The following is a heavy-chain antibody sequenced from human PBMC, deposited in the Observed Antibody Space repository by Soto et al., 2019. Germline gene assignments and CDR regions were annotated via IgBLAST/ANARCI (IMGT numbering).Heavy chain of an antibody. V-gene: IGHV3-30*18. J-gene: IGHJ4*02. D-gene: IGHD3-3*01. Sequence: QVQLVESGGGVVQPGRSLRLSCAASGFTFSSYGMHWVRQAPGKGLEWVAVISYDGSNKYYADSVKGRFTISRDNSKNTLYLQMNSLRAEDTAVYYCAKGAGYRIRGGLVGSYFDYWGQGTLVTVSS. CDR3: AKGAGYRIRGGLVGSYFDY. CDR2: ISYDGSNK. CDR1: GFTFSSYG.